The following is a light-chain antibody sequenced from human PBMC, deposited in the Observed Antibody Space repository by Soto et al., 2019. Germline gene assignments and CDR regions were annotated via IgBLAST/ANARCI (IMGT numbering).Light chain of an antibody. V-gene: IGKV3-20*01. CDR1: QSVNNNY. Sequence: EIVLTQSPGTLPLSPGKRATLSCMASQSVNNNYLTWYQQKPGQSPRLLIYAASNRACGIPDRFGGFVSGTDFTLTVSRLEPEDCAMYYCQQYGRAPLTFGQGTKVEI. J-gene: IGKJ1*01. CDR2: AAS. CDR3: QQYGRAPLT.